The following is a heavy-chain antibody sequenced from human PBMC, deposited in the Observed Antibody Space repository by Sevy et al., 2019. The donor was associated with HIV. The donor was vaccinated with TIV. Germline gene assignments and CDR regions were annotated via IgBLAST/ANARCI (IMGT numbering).Heavy chain of an antibody. D-gene: IGHD5-12*01. Sequence: GGSLRLSCTTSGFTFDDYAMSWFHQAPGKGLEWVAFITRNSYEAYGGTTDYAESVKGRFVISRDDSKSVAFLKMNSLKTEDTAVYYCTRGLATADTPEYYFDYWGQGTLVTVSS. CDR3: TRGLATADTPEYYFDY. CDR1: GFTFDDYA. CDR2: ITRNSYEAYGGTT. J-gene: IGHJ4*02. V-gene: IGHV3-49*03.